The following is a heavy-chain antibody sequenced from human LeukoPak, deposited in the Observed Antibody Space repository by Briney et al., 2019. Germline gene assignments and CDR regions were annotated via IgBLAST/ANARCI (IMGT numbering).Heavy chain of an antibody. CDR2: MNPNSGNT. Sequence: GASVKVSCKASGYTFTSYDINWVRQATGQGLEWMGWMNPNSGNTGYAQKFQGRVTMTRNTSISTAYTELSSLRSEDTAVYYCARTNWNYVEIDYWGQGTLVTVFS. V-gene: IGHV1-8*01. D-gene: IGHD1-7*01. J-gene: IGHJ4*02. CDR3: ARTNWNYVEIDY. CDR1: GYTFTSYD.